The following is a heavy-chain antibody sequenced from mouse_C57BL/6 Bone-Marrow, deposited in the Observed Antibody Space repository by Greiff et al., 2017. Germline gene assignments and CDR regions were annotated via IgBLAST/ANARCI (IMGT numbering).Heavy chain of an antibody. V-gene: IGHV1-18*01. CDR1: GYTFTDYN. CDR3: ARRGDGSSYVGGFFDY. Sequence: EVQLQQSGPELVKPGASVKISCKASGYTFTDYNMDWVKQSHGKSLEWIGGINPSNGGTIYNQKFKGKATLTVDKSSSTAYMELRSLTSEDTAVYYCARRGDGSSYVGGFFDYWGQGTTLTVSS. D-gene: IGHD1-1*01. CDR2: INPSNGGT. J-gene: IGHJ2*01.